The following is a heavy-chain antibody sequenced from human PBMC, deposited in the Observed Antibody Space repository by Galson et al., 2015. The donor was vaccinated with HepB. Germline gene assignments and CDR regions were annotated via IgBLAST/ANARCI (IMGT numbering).Heavy chain of an antibody. V-gene: IGHV3-30*18. J-gene: IGHJ4*02. CDR3: AKVNYGSGSYDDY. Sequence: SLRLSCAAPGFIFSSYGLHWVRQAPGKGLEWLAIISSDGTKTYCADSVKGRFSISRDNSKNIVYFQMTSLRPEDTAVYYCAKVNYGSGSYDDYWGQGTLLTVSS. CDR1: GFIFSSYG. D-gene: IGHD3-10*01. CDR2: ISSDGTKT.